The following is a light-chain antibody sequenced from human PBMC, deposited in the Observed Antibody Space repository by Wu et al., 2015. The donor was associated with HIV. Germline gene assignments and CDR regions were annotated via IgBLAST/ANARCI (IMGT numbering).Light chain of an antibody. J-gene: IGKJ2*01. Sequence: EIVMTQSPATLSVSPGERATLSCRASQTVTNTNLAWYQQKRGQAPRLLIYDTSSRATGIPDRFSGSGSGTDFTLTISRLEPEDFAVYYCQHYGTSSYTFGQGTKLEIK. V-gene: IGKV3-20*01. CDR1: QTVTNTN. CDR3: QHYGTSSYT. CDR2: DTS.